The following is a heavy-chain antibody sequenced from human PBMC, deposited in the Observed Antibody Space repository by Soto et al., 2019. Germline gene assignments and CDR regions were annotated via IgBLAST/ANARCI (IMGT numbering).Heavy chain of an antibody. D-gene: IGHD3-22*01. Sequence: PGGSLRLSCAASGFPFSPYWMHWVRQAPGKGLVWVSRINSDGSDTRFADSVEGRFTVSRDNAKSTLYLQMNSLRPEDAAVYYCVKPPAYYHDSSAYYSVWGQGTLVTVSS. V-gene: IGHV3-74*01. CDR3: VKPPAYYHDSSAYYSV. J-gene: IGHJ4*02. CDR1: GFPFSPYW. CDR2: INSDGSDT.